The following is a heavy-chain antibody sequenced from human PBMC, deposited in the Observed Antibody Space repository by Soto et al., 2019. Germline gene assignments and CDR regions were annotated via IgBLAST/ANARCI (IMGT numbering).Heavy chain of an antibody. CDR2: IDWDDDK. D-gene: IGHD2-15*01. CDR3: ARLPSSLYGCSCYCYGMAV. Sequence: PTMVNPTQTLTLTCTFSGFSLSTSGMCVSWIRQPPGKALEWLARIDWDDDKYYSTSLKTRLTISKDTSKNQVVLTMTNMDPVDKATYYCARLPSSLYGCSCYCYGMAVWTQG. CDR1: GFSLSTSGMC. V-gene: IGHV2-70*11. J-gene: IGHJ3*01.